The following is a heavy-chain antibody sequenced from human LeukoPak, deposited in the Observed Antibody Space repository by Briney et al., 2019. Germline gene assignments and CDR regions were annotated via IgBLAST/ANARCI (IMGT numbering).Heavy chain of an antibody. CDR1: GGSFSGYY. V-gene: IGHV4-34*01. CDR2: INHSGST. D-gene: IGHD3-22*01. J-gene: IGHJ4*02. Sequence: SETLSLTCAVHGGSFSGYYWSWIRQPPGKGLEWIGEINHSGSTNYNPSLKSRVTISVDTSKNQFSLKLSSVTAADTAVYYCARGAYYYDSSGYSHDYWGQGTLVTVSS. CDR3: ARGAYYYDSSGYSHDY.